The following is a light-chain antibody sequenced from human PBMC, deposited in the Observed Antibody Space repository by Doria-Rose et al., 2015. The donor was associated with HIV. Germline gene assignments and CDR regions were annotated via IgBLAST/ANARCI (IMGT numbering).Light chain of an antibody. J-gene: IGLJ2*01. Sequence: QSALIQPASVSGFPGQSITISCIGTSGDYNYVSWYRQHPGKAPKLLLYDVNKRPSGVSNRLSGSKSGNTASLTISGLQTEDEADYYCSSFIDKNTPVLFGGGTSLTVL. CDR1: SGDYNY. CDR2: DVN. CDR3: SSFIDKNTPVL. V-gene: IGLV2-14*01.